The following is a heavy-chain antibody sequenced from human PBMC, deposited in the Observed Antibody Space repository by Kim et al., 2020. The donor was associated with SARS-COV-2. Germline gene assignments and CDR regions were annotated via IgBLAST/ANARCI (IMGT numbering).Heavy chain of an antibody. D-gene: IGHD3-3*01. J-gene: IGHJ6*02. CDR3: AKGALTKRSPLDV. Sequence: YADSVKGRYTRSTNNSKNKLYLQMKSMSAQDTAVYDCAKGALTKRSPLDVWGQGTTVTVSS. V-gene: IGHV3-23*01.